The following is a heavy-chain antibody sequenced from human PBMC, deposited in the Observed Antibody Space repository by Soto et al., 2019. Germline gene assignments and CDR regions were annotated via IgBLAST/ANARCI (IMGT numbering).Heavy chain of an antibody. CDR3: ARAPGYCSSTSCYPGGMDV. CDR1: GFTFSSYG. J-gene: IGHJ6*02. D-gene: IGHD2-2*01. V-gene: IGHV3-33*01. CDR2: IWYDGSNK. Sequence: GGSLRLSCAASGFTFSSYGMHWVRQAPGKGLEWVAVIWYDGSNKYYADFVKGRFTNSRDNSKNTLYLQMNSLRAEDTAVYYCARAPGYCSSTSCYPGGMDVWGQGTTVTVSS.